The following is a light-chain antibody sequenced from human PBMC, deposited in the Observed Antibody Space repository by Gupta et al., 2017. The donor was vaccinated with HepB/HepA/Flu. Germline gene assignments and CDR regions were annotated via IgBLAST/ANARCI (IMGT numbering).Light chain of an antibody. J-gene: IGLJ2*01. CDR3: QSYDSSLSGSV. CDR2: DNK. Sequence: QSVLTQPPSMSGAPGQRVTISCTGSTSNLGAGYDVHWYQHLPGTAPKLLIYDNKNRPSGVPDRFSGSKSGTSASLAITGLQAEDEADYYCQSYDSSLSGSVFGGGTKLTVL. CDR1: TSNLGAGYD. V-gene: IGLV1-40*01.